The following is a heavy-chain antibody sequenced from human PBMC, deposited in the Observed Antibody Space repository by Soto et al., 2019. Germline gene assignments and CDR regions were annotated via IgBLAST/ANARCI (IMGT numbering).Heavy chain of an antibody. CDR2: ISYDGSNK. V-gene: IGHV3-30-3*01. CDR1: GFTFSSYA. Sequence: LRLSCAASGFTFSSYAMHWVRQAPGKGLEWVAVISYDGSNKYYADSVKGRFTISRDNSKNTLYLQMNSLRAEDTAVYYCAREPRTWIQLWSPSPGMDVWGQGTTVTVSS. D-gene: IGHD5-18*01. J-gene: IGHJ6*02. CDR3: AREPRTWIQLWSPSPGMDV.